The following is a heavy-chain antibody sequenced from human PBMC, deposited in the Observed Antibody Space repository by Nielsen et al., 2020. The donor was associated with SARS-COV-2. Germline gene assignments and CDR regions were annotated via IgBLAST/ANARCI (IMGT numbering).Heavy chain of an antibody. CDR3: ARTRRGIGWYGFDY. J-gene: IGHJ4*01. CDR2: ISYNGVNQ. V-gene: IGHV3-30-3*01. CDR1: HFDFNTYA. Sequence: GGSLRLSCAASHFDFNTYAMHWVRQAPGKGLEWVALISYNGVNQHYADSVKGRFTISRDDSKSTLFLQMDSLRREDTAVYYCARTRRGIGWYGFDYWGLGTLVTVSS. D-gene: IGHD6-19*01.